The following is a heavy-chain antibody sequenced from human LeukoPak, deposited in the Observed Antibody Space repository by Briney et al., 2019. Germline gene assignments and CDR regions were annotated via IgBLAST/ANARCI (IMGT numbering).Heavy chain of an antibody. Sequence: ASVKVSCKASGYTFTSYDINWVRQATGQGLEWMGWMNPNSGNTGYAQKFQGRVTITRNTSISTAYMELSSLRSEDTAVYYCARSWLSYYYYYMDVWGKGTTVTVSS. V-gene: IGHV1-8*03. CDR3: ARSWLSYYYYYMDV. CDR2: MNPNSGNT. CDR1: GYTFTSYD. J-gene: IGHJ6*03. D-gene: IGHD3-22*01.